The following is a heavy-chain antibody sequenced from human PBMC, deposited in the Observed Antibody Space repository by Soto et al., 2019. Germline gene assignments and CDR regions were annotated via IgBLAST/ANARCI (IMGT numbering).Heavy chain of an antibody. Sequence: QVQVVESGGGMVQPGRSLRLSCAASGFIFSSYGMHWVRQTPGKGLEWVAVISYDGGNKDYAESVKGRFTIFRDNSKNTVYLQMNSLRAEDTAVYSCAKELRAGYYFGMDVWGLGTTVTVSS. D-gene: IGHD3-22*01. J-gene: IGHJ6*02. CDR1: GFIFSSYG. V-gene: IGHV3-30*18. CDR2: ISYDGGNK. CDR3: AKELRAGYYFGMDV.